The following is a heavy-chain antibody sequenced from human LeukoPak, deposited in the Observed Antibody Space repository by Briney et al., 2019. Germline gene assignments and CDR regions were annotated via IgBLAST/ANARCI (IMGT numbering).Heavy chain of an antibody. J-gene: IGHJ4*02. V-gene: IGHV3-30*04. CDR1: GFTFSSYA. CDR3: AKSFRSTSLDY. CDR2: ISYDGSNK. D-gene: IGHD2-2*01. Sequence: GGSLRLSCAASGFTFSSYAMHWVRQAPGKGLEWVAVISYDGSNKYYADSVKGRSTISRDNSKNTLYLQMNSLRAGDTAVYYCAKSFRSTSLDYWGQGTLVTVSS.